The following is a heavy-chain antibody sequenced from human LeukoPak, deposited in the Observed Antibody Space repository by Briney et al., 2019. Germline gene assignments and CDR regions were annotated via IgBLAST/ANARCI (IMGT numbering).Heavy chain of an antibody. CDR1: GYSISSGYY. CDR3: ARDWGRYSFDAFDI. Sequence: SETLSLTCTVPGYSISSGYYWGWIRQPPGKGLEWIGYIFNSGSTYYNPSLKSRVTISVDTSKNQFSLKLSSVTAADTAVYYCARDWGRYSFDAFDIWGQGTMVTVSS. J-gene: IGHJ3*02. CDR2: IFNSGST. V-gene: IGHV4-38-2*02. D-gene: IGHD5-18*01.